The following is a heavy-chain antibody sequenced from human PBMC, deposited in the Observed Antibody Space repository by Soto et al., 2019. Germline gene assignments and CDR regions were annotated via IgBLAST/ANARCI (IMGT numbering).Heavy chain of an antibody. CDR1: GYAFSSYL. CDR3: ARGYCTATICDPWFDP. CDR2: IYPGDSDT. J-gene: IGHJ5*02. D-gene: IGHD2-8*02. V-gene: IGHV5-51*01. Sequence: GESLKISFQGSGYAFSSYLISWVRQMPVKGLEWMGIIYPGDSDTRYSPSFQGQVTISVDKSITTDYLQWSSLKASDTAMYYCARGYCTATICDPWFDPWGQGTLVTVSS.